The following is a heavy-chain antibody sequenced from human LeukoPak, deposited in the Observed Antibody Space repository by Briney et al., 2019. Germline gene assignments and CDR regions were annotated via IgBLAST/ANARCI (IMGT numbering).Heavy chain of an antibody. V-gene: IGHV4-31*03. D-gene: IGHD3-3*01. CDR3: ARSGYSNFDY. J-gene: IGHJ4*02. CDR1: GGSISSGGYY. CDR2: IYYSGST. Sequence: TSQTLSLTCTVSGGSISSGGYYWSWIRQHPGKGLEWIGYIYYSGSTYYNPSLKSRVTISVDTSKNQFSLKLSSVTAADTAVYYFARSGYSNFDYWGQGTLVTVSS.